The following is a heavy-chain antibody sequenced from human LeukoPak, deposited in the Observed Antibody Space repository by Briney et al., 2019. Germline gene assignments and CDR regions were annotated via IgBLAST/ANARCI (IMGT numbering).Heavy chain of an antibody. CDR2: IIPILGIA. Sequence: SVKVSCKASGGTFSSYAISWVRQAPGQGLEWMGRIIPILGIANYAQKFQGRVTITADKSTSTAYIELSSLRSEDTAVYYCARGRALHCSSTSCYLDYWGQGTLVTVSS. J-gene: IGHJ4*02. V-gene: IGHV1-69*04. D-gene: IGHD2-2*01. CDR3: ARGRALHCSSTSCYLDY. CDR1: GGTFSSYA.